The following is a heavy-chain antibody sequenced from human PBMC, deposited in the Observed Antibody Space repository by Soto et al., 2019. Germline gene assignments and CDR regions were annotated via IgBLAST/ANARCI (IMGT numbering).Heavy chain of an antibody. D-gene: IGHD3-16*01. Sequence: ASVKVSCKASGYTFTGYYMHWVRQAPGQGLEWMGWINPNSGGTNYAQKFQGWVTMTRDTSISTAYMELSRLRSDDTAVYYCARDGAGLYYGMDVWGQGTTVTVSS. J-gene: IGHJ6*02. CDR3: ARDGAGLYYGMDV. V-gene: IGHV1-2*04. CDR1: GYTFTGYY. CDR2: INPNSGGT.